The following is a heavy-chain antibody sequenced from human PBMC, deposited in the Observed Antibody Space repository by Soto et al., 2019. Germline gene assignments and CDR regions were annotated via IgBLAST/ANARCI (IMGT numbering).Heavy chain of an antibody. V-gene: IGHV6-1*01. CDR1: GDSVSSNSAA. CDR3: ARVFYLLEYCSSTSCPGSGWFDP. Sequence: PSQTLSLTCAISGDSVSSNSAAWNWIRQSPSRGLEWLGRTYYRSKWYNDYAVSVKSRITINPDTSKNQFSLQLNSVTPEDTAVYYCARVFYLLEYCSSTSCPGSGWFDPWGQGTLVTVSS. J-gene: IGHJ5*02. D-gene: IGHD2-2*01. CDR2: TYYRSKWYN.